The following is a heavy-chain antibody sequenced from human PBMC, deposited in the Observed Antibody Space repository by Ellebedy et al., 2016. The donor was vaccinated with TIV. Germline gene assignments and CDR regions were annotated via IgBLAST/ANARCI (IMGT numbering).Heavy chain of an antibody. Sequence: ASVKVSCKASGYTFTSYDINWVRQATGQGLEWMGWMNPNSGNTGYAQKFQGRVTMTRNTSISTAYMELSSLRSEDTAVYYCARAAWKQLGHQGDYWGQGTLVTVSS. CDR1: GYTFTSYD. D-gene: IGHD6-6*01. CDR3: ARAAWKQLGHQGDY. CDR2: MNPNSGNT. V-gene: IGHV1-8*01. J-gene: IGHJ4*02.